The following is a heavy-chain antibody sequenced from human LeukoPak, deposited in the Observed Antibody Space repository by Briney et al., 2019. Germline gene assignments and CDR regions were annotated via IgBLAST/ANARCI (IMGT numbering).Heavy chain of an antibody. CDR2: ISAYNGNT. Sequence: ASVKVSCKAAGYTFTSYGISWVRQAPGQWLEGMGWISAYNGNTNYAQKLHGRVTMPTDTSTSTAYMEMRTLSSDHTAVYYCARCGYQTLLYTNIYGMDVWRQATTLTVSS. D-gene: IGHD2-2*02. CDR3: ARCGYQTLLYTNIYGMDV. CDR1: GYTFTSYG. V-gene: IGHV1-18*01. J-gene: IGHJ6*02.